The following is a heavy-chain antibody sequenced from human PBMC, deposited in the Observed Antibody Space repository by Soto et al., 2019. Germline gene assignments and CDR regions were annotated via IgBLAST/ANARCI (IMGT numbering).Heavy chain of an antibody. Sequence: SETLSLTCTVSGGSVGSGSYYWSWIRQPPGKGLEWIGYIYYSGSTNYNPSLKSRVTISVDTSKNQFSLKLSSVTAADTAVYYCAYGGDGSSSVDYWGQGTLVTVSS. D-gene: IGHD6-6*01. CDR2: IYYSGST. V-gene: IGHV4-61*01. CDR3: AYGGDGSSSVDY. CDR1: GGSVGSGSYY. J-gene: IGHJ4*02.